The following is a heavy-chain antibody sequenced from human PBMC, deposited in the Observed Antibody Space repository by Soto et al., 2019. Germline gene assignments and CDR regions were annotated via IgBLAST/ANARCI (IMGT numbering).Heavy chain of an antibody. J-gene: IGHJ3*02. V-gene: IGHV3-21*01. Sequence: GGSMGFSFAASAFTFITYRMNWVRQAPGKGLEWVSCISSSSIYISYADSVKGRVTVSSDNAKNSLYLQVNGLSVYYTAVYYCARDPGPEVALDIWGQGTMVTVSS. CDR1: AFTFITYR. CDR3: ARDPGPEVALDI. CDR2: ISSSSIYI.